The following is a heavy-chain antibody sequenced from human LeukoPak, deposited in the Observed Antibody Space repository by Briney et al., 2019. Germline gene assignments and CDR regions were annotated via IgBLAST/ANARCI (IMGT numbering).Heavy chain of an antibody. D-gene: IGHD6-13*01. V-gene: IGHV4-39*07. CDR1: GGSISSSRYY. CDR3: ARDRSSCWYEPFDC. CDR2: IYYSGST. Sequence: DPSETLSLTCTVSGGSISSSRYYWGWIRQPPGKGLEWIGSIYYSGSTYYNPSLKSRVTISVDTSKNQFSLKLSSVTAADTAVYYCARDRSSCWYEPFDCGGQGILVTVSS. J-gene: IGHJ4*02.